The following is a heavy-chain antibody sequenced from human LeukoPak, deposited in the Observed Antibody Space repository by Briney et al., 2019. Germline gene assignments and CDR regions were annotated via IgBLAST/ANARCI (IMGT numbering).Heavy chain of an antibody. CDR2: IRYDGSNK. D-gene: IGHD3-10*01. CDR3: AKGLIRGYYMDV. CDR1: GFTFSSYG. J-gene: IGHJ6*03. Sequence: PGGSLRLSCAASGFTFSSYGIHWVRQAPGKGLEWVSFIRYDGSNKYYADSVKGRFTISRDNSKNTLYLQMNSLRAEDTAVYYCAKGLIRGYYMDVWGKGTTVTVSS. V-gene: IGHV3-30*02.